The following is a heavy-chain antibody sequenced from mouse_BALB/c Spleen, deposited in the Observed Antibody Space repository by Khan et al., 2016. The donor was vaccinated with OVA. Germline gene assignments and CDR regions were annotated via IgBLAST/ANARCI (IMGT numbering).Heavy chain of an antibody. CDR1: GFSLSSYN. Sequence: VQLVESGPGLVAPSQSLSITCTVSGFSLSSYNIHWVRQPPGKGLEWLGMIWGGGGTDYNSTLKIRLSISKHNYKSQVFLKMNSLQTDDTAMYYCARAYYRYDGYYAMDYWGQGTSVTVSS. V-gene: IGHV2-6-4*01. J-gene: IGHJ4*01. CDR3: ARAYYRYDGYYAMDY. D-gene: IGHD2-14*01. CDR2: IWGGGGT.